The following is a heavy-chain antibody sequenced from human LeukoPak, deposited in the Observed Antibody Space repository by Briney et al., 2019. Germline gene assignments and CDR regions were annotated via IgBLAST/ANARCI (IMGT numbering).Heavy chain of an antibody. J-gene: IGHJ4*02. CDR1: GGSFSGYY. Sequence: PSETLSLTCAVYGGSFSGYYWSWIRQPPGKGLEWIGEINHSGSTNYNPSLKSRVTISVDTSKNQLSLKLSSVTAADTAVYYCARGLVPESAHYYGSGSLDYWGQGTLVTVSS. CDR3: ARGLVPESAHYYGSGSLDY. CDR2: INHSGST. D-gene: IGHD3-10*01. V-gene: IGHV4-34*01.